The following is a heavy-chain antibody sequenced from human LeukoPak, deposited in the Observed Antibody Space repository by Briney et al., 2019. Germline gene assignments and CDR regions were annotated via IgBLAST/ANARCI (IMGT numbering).Heavy chain of an antibody. CDR2: VYYSGNA. CDR1: GGSISTYY. Sequence: PSETLSLTCTVSGGSISTYYWSWTRQPPGKRLEWIGYVYYSGNANYNPSLQSRVTISVDTSKNQFSLNLNSVTAADTALYYCARVGTFAFDIWGQGTMVTVSS. D-gene: IGHD1-14*01. V-gene: IGHV4-59*01. J-gene: IGHJ3*02. CDR3: ARVGTFAFDI.